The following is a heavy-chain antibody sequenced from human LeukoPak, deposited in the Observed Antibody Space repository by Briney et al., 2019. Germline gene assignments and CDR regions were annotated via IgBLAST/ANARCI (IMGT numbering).Heavy chain of an antibody. CDR2: IRNDGSNK. CDR3: ARHVQGNIWSIDF. Sequence: QPGGSLRLSCAASVFTFSSHGMHWVRQAPGKGLEWVAVIRNDGSNKYYADSVKGRFTISRDNSKNTLYLQMNSLRAEDTAVYYCARHVQGNIWSIDFWGQGTLVTVSS. J-gene: IGHJ4*02. D-gene: IGHD3/OR15-3a*01. V-gene: IGHV3-33*01. CDR1: VFTFSSHG.